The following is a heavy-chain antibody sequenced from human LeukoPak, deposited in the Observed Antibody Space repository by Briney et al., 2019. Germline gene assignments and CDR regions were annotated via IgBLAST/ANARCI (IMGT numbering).Heavy chain of an antibody. Sequence: SQTLSLTCAISGDSVSSNSVAWNWIRQSPSRCPEWLGSTYHRSKWYNDYAVSVKSRISVNPDTPKNQFSLQLSSVTPEDTPVYYCARGRSYSFDYWGQGTLVTVSS. CDR1: GDSVSSNSVA. J-gene: IGHJ4*02. CDR3: ARGRSYSFDY. D-gene: IGHD1-26*01. CDR2: TYHRSKWYN. V-gene: IGHV6-1*01.